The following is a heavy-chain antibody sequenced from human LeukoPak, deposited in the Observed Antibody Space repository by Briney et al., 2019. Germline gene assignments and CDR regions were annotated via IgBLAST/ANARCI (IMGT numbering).Heavy chain of an antibody. V-gene: IGHV3-11*01. Sequence: GGSLRLSCAASGFTFSDYYMSWIRQAPGKGLEWVSYISSSGSTIYYVDSVKGRFTISRDNAKNSLYLQMNSLRAEDTAVYYCARDTYYDSSGYVGYWGQGTLVTVSS. CDR1: GFTFSDYY. CDR3: ARDTYYDSSGYVGY. D-gene: IGHD3-22*01. J-gene: IGHJ4*02. CDR2: ISSSGSTI.